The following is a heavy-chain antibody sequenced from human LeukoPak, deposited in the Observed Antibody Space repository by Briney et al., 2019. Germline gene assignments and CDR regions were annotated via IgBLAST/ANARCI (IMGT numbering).Heavy chain of an antibody. CDR1: GFTFSSFW. Sequence: GGSLRLSCAASGFTFSSFWMSWVRQAPGKGLEWVSYISSSSSTIYYADSVKGRFTISRDNAKNSLYLQMNSLRAEDTAVYYCARVSGNSAGWDAFDIWGQGTMVTVSS. J-gene: IGHJ3*02. CDR3: ARVSGNSAGWDAFDI. D-gene: IGHD4-23*01. V-gene: IGHV3-48*04. CDR2: ISSSSSTI.